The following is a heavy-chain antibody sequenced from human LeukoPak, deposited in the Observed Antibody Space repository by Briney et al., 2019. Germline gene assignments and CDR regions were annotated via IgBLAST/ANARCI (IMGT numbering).Heavy chain of an antibody. V-gene: IGHV4-39*01. CDR3: ARQTGSGLFILP. D-gene: IGHD3/OR15-3a*01. CDR1: GVSISSSYSY. J-gene: IGHJ4*02. Sequence: SETLCLTCTVSGVSISSSYSYWGWIRQPPGMGLEWFGSIYYTGNTYYNAALKSQVSIPIDTSKHQFSLKLPSVTAADTAVYHCARQTGSGLFILPGGQGTLVTVSS. CDR2: IYYTGNT.